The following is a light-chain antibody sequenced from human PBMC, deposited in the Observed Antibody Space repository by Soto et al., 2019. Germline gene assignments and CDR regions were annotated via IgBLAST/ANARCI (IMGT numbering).Light chain of an antibody. V-gene: IGLV4-60*02. CDR2: LEGSGSY. CDR1: SGHSTYI. Sequence: QAVLTLSSSASASLGSSVKLTCTLSSGHSTYIIAWHQQQPGKAPRYLMKLEGSGSYNKGSGVPDRFSGSSSGADRYLTISNLQFEDEADYYCETWDINTHVVFGRGTKVTVL. J-gene: IGLJ2*01. CDR3: ETWDINTHVV.